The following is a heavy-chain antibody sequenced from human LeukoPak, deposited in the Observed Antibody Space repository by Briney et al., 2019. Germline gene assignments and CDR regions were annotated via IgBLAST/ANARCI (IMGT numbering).Heavy chain of an antibody. V-gene: IGHV4-4*07. Sequence: SETLSLTCTVSGGSISSYYWSWIRQTAGKGLEWIGRICTSGSTNYNPSLKSRVTMSVDTSKNQFSLKLSSVTAADTAVYYCARAYYDSSGYYYEGSAFDIWGQGTMVTVSS. CDR3: ARAYYDSSGYYYEGSAFDI. CDR1: GGSISSYY. CDR2: ICTSGST. D-gene: IGHD3-22*01. J-gene: IGHJ3*02.